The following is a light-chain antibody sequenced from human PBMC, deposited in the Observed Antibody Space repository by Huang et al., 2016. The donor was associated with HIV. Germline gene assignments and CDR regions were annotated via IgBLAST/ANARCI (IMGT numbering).Light chain of an antibody. CDR1: QDISTY. J-gene: IGKJ5*01. V-gene: IGKV1-33*01. CDR3: QQYDNVPIT. Sequence: DIQMTQSPSSLSASVGDRVTITCQASQDISTYLKWYQQKPGKAPKVLIYAASNLETGVPSRFSGSGAGTNFTFTISRVQPEYIATYYCQQYDNVPITFGQGTRLEI. CDR2: AAS.